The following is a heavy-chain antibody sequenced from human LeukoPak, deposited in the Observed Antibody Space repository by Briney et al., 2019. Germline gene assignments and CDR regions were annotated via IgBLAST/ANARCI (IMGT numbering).Heavy chain of an antibody. CDR1: GFTFSSYA. Sequence: GGSLRLSCAASGFTFSSYAMSWVRQAPGKGLEWVSAISGSGGSTYYADSVKGRFTFSRDNSKNTLYLQMNSLRAEDTAIYYCAKDLLSGSGSSCYDYWGQGTLVTVSS. CDR2: ISGSGGST. D-gene: IGHD2-15*01. J-gene: IGHJ4*02. CDR3: AKDLLSGSGSSCYDY. V-gene: IGHV3-23*01.